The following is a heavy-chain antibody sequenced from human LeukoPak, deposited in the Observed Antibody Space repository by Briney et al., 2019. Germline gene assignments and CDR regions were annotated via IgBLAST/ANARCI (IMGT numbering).Heavy chain of an antibody. V-gene: IGHV3-30*18. CDR1: GFTFSSYG. CDR2: ISYDGSNK. D-gene: IGHD2-2*01. Sequence: GRSLRLSCAASGFTFSSYGKHWVRQAPGKGLEWVAVISYDGSNKYYADSVKGRFTISRDNSKNTLYLQMNSLRAEDTAVYYCAKGHIVAVPAATDYWGQGTLVTVSS. J-gene: IGHJ4*02. CDR3: AKGHIVAVPAATDY.